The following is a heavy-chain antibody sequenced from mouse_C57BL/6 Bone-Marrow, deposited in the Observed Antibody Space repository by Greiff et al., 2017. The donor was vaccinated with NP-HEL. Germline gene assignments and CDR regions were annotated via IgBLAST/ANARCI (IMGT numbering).Heavy chain of an antibody. V-gene: IGHV1-81*01. J-gene: IGHJ3*01. CDR2: IYPRGGNP. CDR1: GYTFTSYG. CDR3: ARPLVYDGYAWFAY. D-gene: IGHD2-3*01. Sequence: VQLQGSGAELARPGASVKLSCKASGYTFTSYGISWVKQRPGQGLEWIGEIYPRGGNPYYNEKFKGKATLTADKYSSTAYMELRSLTSEDSAVYFCARPLVYDGYAWFAYWGQGTLVTVSA.